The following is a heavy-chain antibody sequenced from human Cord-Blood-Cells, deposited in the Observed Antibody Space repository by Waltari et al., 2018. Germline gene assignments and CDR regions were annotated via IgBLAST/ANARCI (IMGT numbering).Heavy chain of an antibody. CDR2: IYYSGST. CDR3: ARGELITGDEDYFDY. J-gene: IGHJ4*02. Sequence: QVQLQESGPGLVNPSQTLSITCTVSGGSISSGGYYWSWIRQHPGKGLEWNGYIYYSGSTYYNPSLKSRVTISVDTSKNQFSLKLSSVTAADTAVYYCARGELITGDEDYFDYWGQGTLVTVSS. CDR1: GGSISSGGYY. D-gene: IGHD7-27*01. V-gene: IGHV4-31*03.